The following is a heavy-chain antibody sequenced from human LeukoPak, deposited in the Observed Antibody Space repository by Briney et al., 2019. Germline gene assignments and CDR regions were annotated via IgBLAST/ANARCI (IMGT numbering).Heavy chain of an antibody. CDR3: AELGITMIGGV. D-gene: IGHD3-10*02. CDR2: IRSSGSTI. V-gene: IGHV3-48*03. CDR1: GFTFDDYG. J-gene: IGHJ6*04. Sequence: GGSLRLSCAASGFTFDDYGMSWVRQAPGKGLEWVSYIRSSGSTIYYADSVKGRFTISRDNAKNSLYLQMNSLRAEDTAVYYCAELGITMIGGVWGKGTTVTISS.